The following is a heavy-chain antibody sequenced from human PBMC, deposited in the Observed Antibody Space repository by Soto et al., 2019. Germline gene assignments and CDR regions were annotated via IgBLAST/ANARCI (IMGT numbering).Heavy chain of an antibody. Sequence: QVQLVESGGGVVQPGRSLRLSCAASGFTFSSYGMHWVRQAPGKGLEWVAVIWYDGSNKYYADSVKGRFTISRDNSNNTLYLQMNSLRAEDTAVYYCSRPRFCSGDSCFAPDYYYYYGMDVWGQGTTVTVSS. CDR2: IWYDGSNK. CDR1: GFTFSSYG. D-gene: IGHD2-15*01. V-gene: IGHV3-33*01. CDR3: SRPRFCSGDSCFAPDYYYYYGMDV. J-gene: IGHJ6*02.